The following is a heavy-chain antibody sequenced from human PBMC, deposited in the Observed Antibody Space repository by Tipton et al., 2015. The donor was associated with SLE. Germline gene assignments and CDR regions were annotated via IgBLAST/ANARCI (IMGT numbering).Heavy chain of an antibody. CDR3: ARGGILLWFGEPRLGYFDY. Sequence: TLSLTCTVSGGSISSSSYYWGWIRQPPGKGLEWIGSIYYSGSTYYNPSLKSRVTISVDTSKNQFSLKLSSVTAADTAVYYCARGGILLWFGEPRLGYFDYWGQGTLVTVSS. V-gene: IGHV4-39*07. D-gene: IGHD3-10*01. J-gene: IGHJ4*02. CDR2: IYYSGST. CDR1: GGSISSSSYY.